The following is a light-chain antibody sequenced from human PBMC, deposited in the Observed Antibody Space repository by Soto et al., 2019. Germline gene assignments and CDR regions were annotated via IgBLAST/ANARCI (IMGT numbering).Light chain of an antibody. V-gene: IGKV1-39*01. CDR2: SAS. CDR1: QSISTY. Sequence: DIQMTQSPSSLSASVGDRVTITCRAGQSISTYLHWYQQKPGRAPELLIYSASSLQSGVPSRFSGSGSGTDFTLTISSLKPEDFATYYCQQSYSTPRTFGQGTKVDIK. CDR3: QQSYSTPRT. J-gene: IGKJ1*01.